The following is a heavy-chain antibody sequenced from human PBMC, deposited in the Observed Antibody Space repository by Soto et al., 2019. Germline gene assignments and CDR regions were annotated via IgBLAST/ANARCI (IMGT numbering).Heavy chain of an antibody. CDR1: GGSISSSSYY. CDR2: IYYSGST. D-gene: IGHD6-13*01. V-gene: IGHV4-39*01. J-gene: IGHJ6*02. CDR3: ARHNGGQQLVDNHDYGMDV. Sequence: QLQLQESGPGLVKPSETLSLTCTVSGGSISSSSYYWGWIRQPPGKGLEWIGSIYYSGSTYYNPSLKSRVTISVDTSKNQFSLKLSSVTAADTAVYYCARHNGGQQLVDNHDYGMDVWGQGTTVTVSS.